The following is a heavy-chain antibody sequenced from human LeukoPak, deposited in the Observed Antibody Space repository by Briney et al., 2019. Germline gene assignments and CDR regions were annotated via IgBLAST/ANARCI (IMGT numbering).Heavy chain of an antibody. V-gene: IGHV3-21*01. CDR3: ARVLVDTAMEHFDY. Sequence: GGSLRLSCTASGFTFSSYSMNWVRXAPGKXLEWVSSISSSSSYIYYADSVKGRFTISRDNAKNSLYLQMNSLRAEDTAVYYCARVLVDTAMEHFDYWGQGTLVTVSS. CDR2: ISSSSSYI. CDR1: GFTFSSYS. J-gene: IGHJ4*02. D-gene: IGHD5-18*01.